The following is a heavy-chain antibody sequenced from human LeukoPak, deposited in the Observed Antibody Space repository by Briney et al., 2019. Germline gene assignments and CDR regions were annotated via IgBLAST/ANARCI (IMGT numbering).Heavy chain of an antibody. D-gene: IGHD2-2*02. CDR3: ARAEVVVPAAINY. Sequence: PSETLSLTCTVSGGSISSYYWSWIRQPPGKGLEWIGHIYYSGSTNYNPPLKSRVTISIDTSKNQFSLRLSSVTAADTAVYYCARAEVVVPAAINYWGQGTLVTVSS. V-gene: IGHV4-59*12. CDR1: GGSISSYY. CDR2: IYYSGST. J-gene: IGHJ4*02.